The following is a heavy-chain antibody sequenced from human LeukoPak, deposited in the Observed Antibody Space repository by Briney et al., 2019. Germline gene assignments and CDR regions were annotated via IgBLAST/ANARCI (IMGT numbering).Heavy chain of an antibody. J-gene: IGHJ4*02. CDR3: ARDIRTGDCSGGSCSSSFDY. CDR1: GYSFTSYW. D-gene: IGHD2-15*01. V-gene: IGHV5-51*01. Sequence: GESLKIPCKGSGYSFTSYWIGWVRQMPGKGLEWMGIIYPGDSDTSYSPSFQGQVTISADKSISTAYLQWSSLKASDTAMYYCARDIRTGDCSGGSCSSSFDYWGQGTLVTVPS. CDR2: IYPGDSDT.